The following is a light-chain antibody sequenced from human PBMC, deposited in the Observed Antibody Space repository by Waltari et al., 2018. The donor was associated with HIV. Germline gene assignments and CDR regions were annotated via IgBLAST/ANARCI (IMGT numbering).Light chain of an antibody. Sequence: EIVLTQSPATLSLSPGERDTLSCRASQSVSSYFAWYQQKAGQAPRLLIYDASNRATGIPARFSGSGSGTDFTLTISRLEPEDFAVYYCQQRSNWAVTFGGGTKVEIK. V-gene: IGKV3-11*01. CDR1: QSVSSY. CDR2: DAS. J-gene: IGKJ4*01. CDR3: QQRSNWAVT.